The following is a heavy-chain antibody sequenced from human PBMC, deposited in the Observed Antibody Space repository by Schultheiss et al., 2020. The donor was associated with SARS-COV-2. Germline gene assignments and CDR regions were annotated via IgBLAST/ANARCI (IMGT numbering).Heavy chain of an antibody. V-gene: IGHV4-34*01. J-gene: IGHJ6*02. CDR1: GGSFSGYY. D-gene: IGHD2-2*02. Sequence: SETLSLTCAVYGGSFSGYYWSWIRQPPGKGLEWIGYIYHSGSTYYNPSLKSRVTISVDRSKNQFSLKLSSVTAADTAVYYCARGRVVVVPAAISSGMDVWGQGTTVTVSS. CDR3: ARGRVVVVPAAISSGMDV. CDR2: IYHSGST.